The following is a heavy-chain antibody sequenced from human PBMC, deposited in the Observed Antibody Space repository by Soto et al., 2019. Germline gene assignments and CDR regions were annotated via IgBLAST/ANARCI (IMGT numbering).Heavy chain of an antibody. D-gene: IGHD2-15*01. V-gene: IGHV5-51*01. CDR1: GYSFTSYW. CDR2: IYPGDSDT. J-gene: IGHJ4*02. CDR3: ARHPTPLPTLLYFDY. Sequence: EVQLVQSGAEVKTPGESLKISCKGSGYSFTSYWIGWVRQMPGKGLEWMGIIYPGDSDTRYSPSFQGQVTISADKSISTAYLQWSSLKASDTAMYYCARHPTPLPTLLYFDYWGQGTLVTVSS.